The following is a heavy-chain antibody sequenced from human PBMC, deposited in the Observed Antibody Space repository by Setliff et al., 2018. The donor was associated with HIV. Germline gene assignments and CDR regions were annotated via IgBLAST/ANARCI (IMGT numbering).Heavy chain of an antibody. V-gene: IGHV1-18*01. CDR2: ISAYNGDT. D-gene: IGHD6-6*01. CDR3: ARDIAAWGYFDY. Sequence: ASVKVSCKASGGTFSSYAISWVRQAPGQGLEWMGGISAYNGDTNYAQKLQGRVTMTTDTSTSTAYMELRSLRSDDTAIYYYARDIAAWGYFDYWGQGTLVTVSS. CDR1: GGTFSSYA. J-gene: IGHJ4*02.